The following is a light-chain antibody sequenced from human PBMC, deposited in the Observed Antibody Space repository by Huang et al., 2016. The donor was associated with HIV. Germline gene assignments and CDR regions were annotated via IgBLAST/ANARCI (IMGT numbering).Light chain of an antibody. J-gene: IGKJ4*01. V-gene: IGKV1-12*01. CDR2: AAS. CDR1: QDIRSW. CDR3: QQADSFPLT. Sequence: DVQMTQSPSSVSASVGYRANIPWLANQDIRSWVAWYQQKPGKAPKVLIYAASKLESGVPSRFSGSGSGTDFTLTISNLQTEDSATYYCQQADSFPLTFGGGTKVEIK.